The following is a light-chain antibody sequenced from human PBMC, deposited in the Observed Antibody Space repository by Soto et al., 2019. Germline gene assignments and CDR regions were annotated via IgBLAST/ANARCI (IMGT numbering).Light chain of an antibody. Sequence: DIQVTQSPSSVSASVGDRVTITCRASQGISRWLAWYQQRAGKAPKLLIFAASSLQSGVPSRFSGSGSGTEFTPTINGLQPEDFATYYCQQTDSFPLGFGGGTKVDIK. V-gene: IGKV1D-12*01. CDR2: AAS. CDR1: QGISRW. J-gene: IGKJ4*01. CDR3: QQTDSFPLG.